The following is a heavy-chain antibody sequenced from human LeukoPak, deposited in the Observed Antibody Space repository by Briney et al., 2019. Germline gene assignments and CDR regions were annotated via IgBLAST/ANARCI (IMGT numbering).Heavy chain of an antibody. Sequence: GGSLRLSCAASGFTFSSYNMNWVRQAPGKGLEWVSYITSSSSTIYYADSVKGRFTVSRDNAKNSLYLQMNSLRDEDTAVYYCAREYSSSSGSVSDYWGQGTLVTVSS. D-gene: IGHD6-6*01. CDR1: GFTFSSYN. CDR3: AREYSSSSGSVSDY. V-gene: IGHV3-48*02. CDR2: ITSSSSTI. J-gene: IGHJ4*02.